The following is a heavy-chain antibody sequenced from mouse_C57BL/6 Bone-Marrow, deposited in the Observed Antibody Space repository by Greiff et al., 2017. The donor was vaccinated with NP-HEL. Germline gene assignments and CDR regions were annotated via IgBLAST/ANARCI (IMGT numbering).Heavy chain of an antibody. J-gene: IGHJ3*01. V-gene: IGHV1-76*01. CDR2: IYPGSGNT. D-gene: IGHD1-1*02. CDR1: GYTFTDYY. Sequence: QVQLQQSGAELVRPGASVKLSCKASGYTFTDYYINWVKQRPGQGLEWIARIYPGSGNTYYNEKFKGKATLTAEKSSSTAYMQISSLTSEDSAVYFCARRGWDWFAYWGQGTLVTVSA. CDR3: ARRGWDWFAY.